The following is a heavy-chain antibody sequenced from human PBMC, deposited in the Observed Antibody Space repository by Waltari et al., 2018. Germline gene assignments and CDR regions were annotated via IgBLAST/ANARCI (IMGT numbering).Heavy chain of an antibody. CDR2: IYYSGST. CDR3: ARAHTASWFQHYYFDY. J-gene: IGHJ4*02. D-gene: IGHD6-13*01. V-gene: IGHV4-59*01. CDR1: GGSISSYY. Sequence: QVQLQESGPGLVKPSETLSLTCTVPGGSISSYYRSWIRQPPGKGLEWIGYIYYSGSTNYNPSLKSRVTISVDTSKNQFSLKLSSVTAADTAVYYCARAHTASWFQHYYFDYWGQGTLVTVSS.